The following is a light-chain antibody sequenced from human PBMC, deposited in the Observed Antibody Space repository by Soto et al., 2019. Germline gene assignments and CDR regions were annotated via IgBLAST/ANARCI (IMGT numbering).Light chain of an antibody. J-gene: IGKJ5*01. CDR2: GAS. CDR1: QTVRRN. CDR3: QQSNNWPWT. Sequence: VLTQSPDTLSVSPGERATLYCRASQTVRRNLAWYQQKPGQAPRLLIFGASTRATGIPARFSGSGSGTEFTLTISSLQSEDFAVYYCQQSNNWPWTFGQGTRLEIK. V-gene: IGKV3-15*01.